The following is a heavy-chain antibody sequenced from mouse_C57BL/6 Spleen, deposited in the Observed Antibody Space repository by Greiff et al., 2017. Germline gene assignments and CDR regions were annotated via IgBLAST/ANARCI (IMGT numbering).Heavy chain of an antibody. D-gene: IGHD2-5*01. CDR3: ARAYYSNYVYYAMDY. CDR2: ISDGGSYT. J-gene: IGHJ4*01. Sequence: EVKLMESGGGLVKPGGSLKLSCAASGFTFSSYAMSWVRQTPEKRLEWVATISDGGSYTYYPDNVKGRFTISRDNAKNNLYLQMSHLKSEDTAMYYGARAYYSNYVYYAMDYWGQGTSVTVSS. V-gene: IGHV5-4*03. CDR1: GFTFSSYA.